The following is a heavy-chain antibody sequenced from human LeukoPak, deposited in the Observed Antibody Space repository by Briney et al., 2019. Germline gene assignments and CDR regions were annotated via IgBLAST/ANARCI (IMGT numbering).Heavy chain of an antibody. V-gene: IGHV3-7*01. D-gene: IGHD3-3*01. J-gene: IGHJ3*02. CDR2: IKQDGSEK. Sequence: GGSLRLSCAASGFTFSSYWMSWVRQAPGKGLEWVANIKQDGSEKYYVESVKGRFTISRDNAKNSLYLQMNSLRAEDTAVYYCARDGPPTITIFGVVEGAFDIWGQGTMVTVSS. CDR3: ARDGPPTITIFGVVEGAFDI. CDR1: GFTFSSYW.